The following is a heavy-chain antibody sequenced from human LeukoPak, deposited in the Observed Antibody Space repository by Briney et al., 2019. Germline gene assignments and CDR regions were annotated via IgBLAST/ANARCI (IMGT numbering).Heavy chain of an antibody. CDR3: ARYHYDSSGYYYGFEELRYYFDY. V-gene: IGHV1-18*01. CDR1: GYTFTSYG. Sequence: ASVKVSCKASGYTFTSYGISWVRQAPGQGLEWMGWISAYNGNTNYAQKLQGRVTKTTDTSTSTAYMELRSLRSDDTAVYYCARYHYDSSGYYYGFEELRYYFDYWGQGTLVTVSS. CDR2: ISAYNGNT. D-gene: IGHD3-22*01. J-gene: IGHJ4*02.